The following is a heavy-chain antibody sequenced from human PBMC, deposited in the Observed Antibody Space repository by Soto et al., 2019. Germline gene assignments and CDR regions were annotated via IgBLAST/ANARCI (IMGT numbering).Heavy chain of an antibody. Sequence: ASVKVSCKASGYTFTSYAMHWVRQAPGQRLEWMGWINAGNGNTKYSQKFQGRVTITRDTSASTAYMELSSLRSEDTAVYYCARDSILYYYGSGSQLDYWGQGTLVTVSS. D-gene: IGHD3-10*01. CDR1: GYTFTSYA. CDR2: INAGNGNT. CDR3: ARDSILYYYGSGSQLDY. V-gene: IGHV1-3*01. J-gene: IGHJ4*02.